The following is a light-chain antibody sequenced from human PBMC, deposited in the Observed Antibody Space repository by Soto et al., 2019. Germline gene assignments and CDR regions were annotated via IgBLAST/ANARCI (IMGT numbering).Light chain of an antibody. Sequence: EIAVTQSRATMSVYPGERANLRCRGSQSVSSDLAWYQQTPGQAPRLLIYGAYTRATGIPARFSGSGSGTEFTLSIISLQSEDFAVYYCKQYKEWPPFTVGKGTRLDIK. CDR2: GAY. V-gene: IGKV3-15*01. CDR1: QSVSSD. J-gene: IGKJ5*01. CDR3: KQYKEWPPFT.